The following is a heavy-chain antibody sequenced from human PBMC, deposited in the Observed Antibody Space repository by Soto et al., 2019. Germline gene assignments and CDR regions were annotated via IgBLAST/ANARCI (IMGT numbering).Heavy chain of an antibody. D-gene: IGHD1-26*01. V-gene: IGHV4-4*02. J-gene: IGHJ4*02. CDR3: ARVSSKPYSGSYLFDY. CDR2: IYHSGST. CDR1: GGSISSSNW. Sequence: QVQLQESGPGLVKPSGTLSLTCAVSGGSISSSNWWSWVRQPPGKGLEWIGEIYHSGSTNYNPSLKSRVTISLDKSKNQFSLKLSSVTAADTAVYYCARVSSKPYSGSYLFDYWGQGTLVTVSS.